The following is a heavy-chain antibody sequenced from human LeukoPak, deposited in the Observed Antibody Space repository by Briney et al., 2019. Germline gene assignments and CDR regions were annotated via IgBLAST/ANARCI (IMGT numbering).Heavy chain of an antibody. V-gene: IGHV1-8*01. D-gene: IGHD6-19*01. CDR3: ARVRSGGIAVAERFDY. CDR1: GYTFTSYD. CDR2: MNPNSGNT. J-gene: IGHJ4*02. Sequence: ASVKVSCKAPGYTFTSYDINWVRQATGQGLEWMGWMNPNSGNTGYGQKFQGRVTMTRNTSISTAYMELSSLRSEDTAVYYCARVRSGGIAVAERFDYWGQGTLVTVSS.